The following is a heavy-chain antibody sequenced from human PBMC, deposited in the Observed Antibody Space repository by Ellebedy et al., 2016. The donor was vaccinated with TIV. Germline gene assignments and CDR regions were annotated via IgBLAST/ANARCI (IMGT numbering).Heavy chain of an antibody. V-gene: IGHV4-34*01. Sequence: SETLSLXCAVYGGSFSGYYWSWIRQPPGKGLEWIGEINHSGGTNYNPSLKSRVTISVDTSKNQFSLKLSSVTAADTAVYYCARVMSSGWFGYWFDPWGQGTLVTVSS. D-gene: IGHD6-19*01. J-gene: IGHJ5*02. CDR2: INHSGGT. CDR1: GGSFSGYY. CDR3: ARVMSSGWFGYWFDP.